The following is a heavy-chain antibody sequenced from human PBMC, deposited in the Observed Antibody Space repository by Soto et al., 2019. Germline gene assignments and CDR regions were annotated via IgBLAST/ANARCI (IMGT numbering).Heavy chain of an antibody. V-gene: IGHV3-48*02. J-gene: IGHJ5*02. CDR3: ARGADYDGSSMRLNWLDP. CDR1: GFTFSSYS. Sequence: PGGSLRLSCAASGFTFSSYSMNWVRQAPGTGLEWVSYFSSSSSTIYYADSVKGRFTISRDNAKNSLYLQMNSLRDEDTAVYFCARGADYDGSSMRLNWLDPWGQGTLVTVSS. D-gene: IGHD3-22*01. CDR2: FSSSSSTI.